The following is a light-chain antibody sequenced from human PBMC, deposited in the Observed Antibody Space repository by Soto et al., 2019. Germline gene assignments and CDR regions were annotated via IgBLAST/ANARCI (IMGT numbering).Light chain of an antibody. V-gene: IGLV1-51*01. CDR3: GSWDSSLSDYV. CDR2: DDN. CDR1: SSNIGGNS. Sequence: QSVLTQPPSVSAAPGQKVTISCSGSSSNIGGNSVSWYQQLPGTAPKLLIYDDNKRPSGIPDRFSGSKSGTSATLGITGFQTGDEADYYCGSWDSSLSDYVLGHGTKVTV. J-gene: IGLJ1*01.